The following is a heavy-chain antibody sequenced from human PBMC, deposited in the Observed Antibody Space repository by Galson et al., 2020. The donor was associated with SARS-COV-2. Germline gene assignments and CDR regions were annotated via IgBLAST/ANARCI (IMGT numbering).Heavy chain of an antibody. Sequence: TGGSLRLSCAASGFTFSSYDMHWVRQAPGKGLEWVAVISNDGSNRYYADSVKGRFTISRDNSKNTLFRQMNSLRVEDTAVYYCARGPRFGELLSPFDSWGQGTLVTVSS. D-gene: IGHD3-10*01. CDR1: GFTFSSYD. CDR2: ISNDGSNR. V-gene: IGHV3-30-3*01. J-gene: IGHJ4*02. CDR3: ARGPRFGELLSPFDS.